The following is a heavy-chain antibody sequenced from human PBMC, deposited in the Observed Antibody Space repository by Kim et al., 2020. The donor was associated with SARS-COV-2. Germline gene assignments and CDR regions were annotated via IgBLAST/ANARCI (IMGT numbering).Heavy chain of an antibody. V-gene: IGHV4-59*08. Sequence: SLHSRVTISVDTSKNQFSLKLSSVTAADTAVYYCARHERITMIVGGAFDIWGQGTMVTVSS. D-gene: IGHD3-22*01. J-gene: IGHJ3*02. CDR3: ARHERITMIVGGAFDI.